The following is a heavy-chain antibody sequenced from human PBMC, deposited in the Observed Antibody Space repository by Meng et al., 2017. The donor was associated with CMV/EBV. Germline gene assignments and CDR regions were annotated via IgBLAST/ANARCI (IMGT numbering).Heavy chain of an antibody. CDR3: AREPVSSY. CDR2: IKQDGSEK. Sequence: GESLKISCAASGFTFSSYWMSWVRQAPGKGLEWVANIKQDGSEKYYVDSVKGRFTISRDNAKNSLYLQMNSLRAEDTAVYYCAREPVSSYWGQGILVTVSS. J-gene: IGHJ4*02. V-gene: IGHV3-7*01. D-gene: IGHD3-16*01. CDR1: GFTFSSYW.